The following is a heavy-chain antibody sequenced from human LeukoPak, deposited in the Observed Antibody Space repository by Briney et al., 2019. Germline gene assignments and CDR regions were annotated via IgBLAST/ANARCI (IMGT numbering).Heavy chain of an antibody. J-gene: IGHJ5*02. CDR3: ARESTIAVFFRPGWFDP. CDR2: IYHSGNT. CDR1: GYSISTSYY. D-gene: IGHD6-19*01. V-gene: IGHV4-38-2*02. Sequence: PSETLSLTCTVSGYSISTSYYWGWIRQPPGKGLEWIGSIYHSGNTYYNPSLKSRVTISVDTSKNQFSLKLNSVTAADTAMYYCARESTIAVFFRPGWFDPWGQGTLVTVSS.